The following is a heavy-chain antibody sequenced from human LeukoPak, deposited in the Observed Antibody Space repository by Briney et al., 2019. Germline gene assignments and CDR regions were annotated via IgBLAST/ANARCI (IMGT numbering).Heavy chain of an antibody. CDR1: GGTFSSYA. Sequence: SVTVSFKASGGTFSSYAISWVRQAPGQGLEWMGRIIPIFGIANYAQKFQGRVTITADKSTSTAYMELSSLRSEDTAVYYCARDPPYRRHYYDSPPDLPGDYWGQGTLVTVSS. CDR2: IIPIFGIA. CDR3: ARDPPYRRHYYDSPPDLPGDY. J-gene: IGHJ4*02. D-gene: IGHD3-22*01. V-gene: IGHV1-69*10.